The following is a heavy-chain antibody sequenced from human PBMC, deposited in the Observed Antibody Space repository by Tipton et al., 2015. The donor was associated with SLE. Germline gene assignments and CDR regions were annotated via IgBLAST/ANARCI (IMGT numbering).Heavy chain of an antibody. Sequence: SLRLSCAASGFTFSDCGMHWVRQAPGKGLEWVAFVRYDGSQTYYPDSVKGRFTISRDNSKNTLYLQMNSLRAEDTAVYYCAKEKGIAAAGLNYWGQGTLVTVSS. D-gene: IGHD6-13*01. CDR3: AKEKGIAAAGLNY. CDR2: VRYDGSQT. J-gene: IGHJ4*02. CDR1: GFTFSDCG. V-gene: IGHV3-30*02.